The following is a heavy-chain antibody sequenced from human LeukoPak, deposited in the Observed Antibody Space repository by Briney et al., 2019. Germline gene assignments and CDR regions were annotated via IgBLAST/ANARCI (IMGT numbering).Heavy chain of an antibody. J-gene: IGHJ4*02. CDR2: IIPIFGTA. CDR1: GGTFSSYA. CDR3: ARDSNDLTYYYDSSGSEFDY. V-gene: IGHV1-69*13. Sequence: SVKVSCKASGGTFSSYAISWVRQAPGQGLEWMGGIIPIFGTADYAQKFQGRVTITADESTSTAYMELSSLRSEDTAVYYCARDSNDLTYYYDSSGSEFDYWGQGTLVTVSS. D-gene: IGHD3-22*01.